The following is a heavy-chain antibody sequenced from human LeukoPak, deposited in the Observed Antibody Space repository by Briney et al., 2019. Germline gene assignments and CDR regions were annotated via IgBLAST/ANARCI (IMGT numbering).Heavy chain of an antibody. J-gene: IGHJ4*02. CDR3: AKGSRVSRPYYFDY. CDR2: ITGGGDDT. V-gene: IGHV3-23*01. Sequence: GGSLRLSCAASGFTFSSYAMSWVRQAPGKGLKWFSAITGGGDDTYYADSVEGRFTISRDNSKNTLYLQMNSLRAEDTAVYYCAKGSRVSRPYYFDYWGQGTLVTVSS. CDR1: GFTFSSYA. D-gene: IGHD6-6*01.